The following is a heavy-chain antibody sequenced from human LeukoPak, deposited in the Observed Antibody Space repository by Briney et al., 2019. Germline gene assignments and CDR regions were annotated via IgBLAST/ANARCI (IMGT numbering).Heavy chain of an antibody. Sequence: PSETLSLTCAVYGGSFSGYYWSWIRQPPGKGLEWIGEINHSGSTNYNPSLKSRVTISVDTSKNQFSLKLSSVIAADTAVYYCASVPVYYDILTGYYDTTFDYWGQGTLVTVSS. V-gene: IGHV4-34*01. CDR3: ASVPVYYDILTGYYDTTFDY. CDR2: INHSGST. CDR1: GGSFSGYY. D-gene: IGHD3-9*01. J-gene: IGHJ4*02.